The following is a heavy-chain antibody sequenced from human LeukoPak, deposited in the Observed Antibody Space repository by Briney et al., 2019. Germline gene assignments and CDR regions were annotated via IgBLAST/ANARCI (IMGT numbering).Heavy chain of an antibody. V-gene: IGHV3-9*01. D-gene: IGHD3-22*01. Sequence: GGSLRLSCAASGFTFDDYAMHWVRQAPGKGLEWVSRISWNSGSIGYADSVKGRFTISRDNAKNSLYLEMNSLRTEDTALYYCAKGALYDSSGYFDYWGQGSLVTVSA. CDR3: AKGALYDSSGYFDY. CDR1: GFTFDDYA. CDR2: ISWNSGSI. J-gene: IGHJ4*02.